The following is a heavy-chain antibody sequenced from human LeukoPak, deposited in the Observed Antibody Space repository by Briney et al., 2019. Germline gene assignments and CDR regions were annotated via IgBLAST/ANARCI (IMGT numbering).Heavy chain of an antibody. J-gene: IGHJ4*02. CDR3: ARARWIQLWFWDY. Sequence: ASVKVSCKASGYTFTGYYMHWVRQAPGQGLEWMGWINPNSGGTNYAQKFQGRVTMTRDTSISTAYMELSRLRSDDTAVYYCARARWIQLWFWDYWGQGTLVTVSS. D-gene: IGHD5-18*01. V-gene: IGHV1-2*02. CDR2: INPNSGGT. CDR1: GYTFTGYY.